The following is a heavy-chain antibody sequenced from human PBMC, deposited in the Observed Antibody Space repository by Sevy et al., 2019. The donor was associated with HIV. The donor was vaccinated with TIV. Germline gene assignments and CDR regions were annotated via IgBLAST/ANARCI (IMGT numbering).Heavy chain of an antibody. J-gene: IGHJ4*02. CDR1: GFTFSSYA. CDR2: ITDSGGDT. Sequence: GGSLRLSCAASGFTFSSYAMSWVCQAPGKGLEWVSAITDSGGDTYYTDSVKGRFTISRDKSKNTVSLQMNCLRAEDTAMYYCVREGPYGDSSFDYWGQGTQVTVSS. CDR3: VREGPYGDSSFDY. V-gene: IGHV3-23*01. D-gene: IGHD4-17*01.